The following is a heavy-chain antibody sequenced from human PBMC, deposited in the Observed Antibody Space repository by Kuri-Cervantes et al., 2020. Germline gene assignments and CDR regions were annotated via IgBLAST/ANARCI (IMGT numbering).Heavy chain of an antibody. D-gene: IGHD6-13*01. CDR3: AKDIAAAGTSYYYYGMDV. J-gene: IGHJ6*02. V-gene: IGHV3-9*01. Sequence: SLKISCAASGFTFSSYWMSWVRQAPGKGLEWVSGISWNSGSIGYADSVKGRFTISRDNARNSLYLQMNSLRAEDTALYYCAKDIAAAGTSYYYYGMDVWGQGTTVTVSS. CDR1: GFTFSSYW. CDR2: ISWNSGSI.